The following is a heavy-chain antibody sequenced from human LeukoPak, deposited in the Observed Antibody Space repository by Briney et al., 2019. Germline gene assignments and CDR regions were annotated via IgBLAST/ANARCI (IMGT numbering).Heavy chain of an antibody. D-gene: IGHD3-10*01. V-gene: IGHV3-23*01. CDR1: GFTLSSHG. CDR2: ISPSGDIT. CDR3: AKDDAWLRFGE. Sequence: GGSLRLSCAASGFTLSSHGMNWVRQAPGKGLEWVSGISPSGDITYYADSVKGRFTISRDNSKNTVYLQVISLTAEDTAVYYCAKDDAWLRFGEWSQGTLVTVSS. J-gene: IGHJ4*02.